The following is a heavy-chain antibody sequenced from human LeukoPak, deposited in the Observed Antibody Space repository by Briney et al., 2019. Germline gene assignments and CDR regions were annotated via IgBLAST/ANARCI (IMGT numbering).Heavy chain of an antibody. Sequence: GSLRLSCAASGFTFSSYAMSWVRQAPGKGLEWIGSIYYSGSTYYNPSLKSRVTISVDTSKNQFSLKLSSVTAADTAVYYCARERGQWLVYANWFDPWGQGTLVTVSS. CDR1: GFTFSSYA. J-gene: IGHJ5*02. CDR2: IYYSGST. V-gene: IGHV4-39*07. D-gene: IGHD6-19*01. CDR3: ARERGQWLVYANWFDP.